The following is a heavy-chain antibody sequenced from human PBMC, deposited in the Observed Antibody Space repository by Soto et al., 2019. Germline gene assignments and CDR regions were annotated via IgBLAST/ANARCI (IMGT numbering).Heavy chain of an antibody. Sequence: GASVKVSCKASGYTFTSYYMHWVRQAPGQGLEWMGIISPSGGSTSYAQKFQGRVTMTRDTSTSTVYMELSSLRSEDTAVYYCARGTGYYYDSSRYYFDYWGQGTLVTVSS. D-gene: IGHD3-22*01. CDR2: ISPSGGST. CDR3: ARGTGYYYDSSRYYFDY. V-gene: IGHV1-46*01. CDR1: GYTFTSYY. J-gene: IGHJ4*02.